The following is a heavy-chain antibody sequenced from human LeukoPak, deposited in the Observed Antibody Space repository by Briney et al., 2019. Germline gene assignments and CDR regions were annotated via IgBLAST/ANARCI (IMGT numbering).Heavy chain of an antibody. J-gene: IGHJ4*02. Sequence: GASLQISCKASGYSFTSYWIGWVRQMPGKGLEWMGIIYPGDSDTRYSPSFQGQVTISADKSISTAYLQWSSLKASDTAMYYCARVAMVRGVISRIDYWGQGTLVTVSS. V-gene: IGHV5-51*01. CDR1: GYSFTSYW. CDR2: IYPGDSDT. D-gene: IGHD3-10*01. CDR3: ARVAMVRGVISRIDY.